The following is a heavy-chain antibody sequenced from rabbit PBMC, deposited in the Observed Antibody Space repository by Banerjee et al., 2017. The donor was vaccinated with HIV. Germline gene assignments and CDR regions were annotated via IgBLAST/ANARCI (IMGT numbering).Heavy chain of an antibody. CDR1: GFSLSNYV. D-gene: IGHD8-1*01. CDR3: ARGAVYAGAGYALSPYYIPQYYGMDL. V-gene: IGHV1S40*01. J-gene: IGHJ6*01. Sequence: QSVEESGGDLVKPGGTLTLTCTVSGFSLSNYVVNWVRQAPGKGLEWIGDIYAGGSGSTYYASWAKGRFTISRTSSTTVTLQMTSLTAADTATYFCARGAVYAGAGYALSPYYIPQYYGMDLWGPGTLVTVS. CDR2: IYAGGSGST.